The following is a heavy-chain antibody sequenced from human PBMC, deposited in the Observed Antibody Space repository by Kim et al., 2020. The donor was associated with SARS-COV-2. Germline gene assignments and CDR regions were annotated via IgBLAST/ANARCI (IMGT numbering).Heavy chain of an antibody. CDR1: GGSFSGYY. J-gene: IGHJ6*02. V-gene: IGHV4-34*01. CDR2: INHSGST. CDR3: ARGLRDCSSTSCYVFYYYYYGMDV. Sequence: SETLSLTCAVYGGSFSGYYWSWIRQPPGKGLEWIGEINHSGSTNYNPSLKSRVTISVDTFKNQFSLKLSSVTAADTAVYYCARGLRDCSSTSCYVFYYYYYGMDVWGQGTTVTVSS. D-gene: IGHD2-2*01.